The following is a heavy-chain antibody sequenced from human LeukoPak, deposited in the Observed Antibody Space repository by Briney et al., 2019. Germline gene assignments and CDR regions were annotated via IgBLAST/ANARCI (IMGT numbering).Heavy chain of an antibody. D-gene: IGHD5-24*01. CDR3: AREGDGYNTDY. J-gene: IGHJ4*02. CDR1: GYTFTGYY. CDR2: INPSGGST. Sequence: ASVKVSCKASGYTFTGYYMHWVRQAPGQGLEWMGIINPSGGSTSYAQKLQGRVTMTRDMSTSTVYMELSSLRSEDTAVYYCAREGDGYNTDYWGQGTLVTVSS. V-gene: IGHV1-46*01.